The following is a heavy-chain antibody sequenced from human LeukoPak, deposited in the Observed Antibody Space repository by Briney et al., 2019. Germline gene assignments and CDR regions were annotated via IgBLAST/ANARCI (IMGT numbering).Heavy chain of an antibody. CDR3: AAGGYGGILRRAFDI. D-gene: IGHD4-23*01. CDR2: IYYSGST. V-gene: IGHV4-39*07. CDR1: GGSISSSSYY. J-gene: IGHJ3*02. Sequence: SETLSLTCTVSGGSISSSSYYWGWIRQPPGKGLELIGSIYYSGSTYYNPSLKSRVTISVDTSKNQFSLKLSSVTAADTAVYYCAAGGYGGILRRAFDIWGQGTIVTVSS.